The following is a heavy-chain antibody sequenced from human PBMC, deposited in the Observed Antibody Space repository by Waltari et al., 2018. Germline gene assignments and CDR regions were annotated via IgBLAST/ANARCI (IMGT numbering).Heavy chain of an antibody. Sequence: EVQLLESGGGLVQPGGSLRLSCAASGFTFRSYSMNWVRKAPGKGLEWVSYISSSSSTIYYADSVKGRFTISRDNAKNSLYLQMNSLRAEDTAVYYCARGGSGNEGYWGQGTLVTVSS. D-gene: IGHD3-10*01. J-gene: IGHJ4*02. CDR3: ARGGSGNEGY. CDR2: ISSSSSTI. CDR1: GFTFRSYS. V-gene: IGHV3-48*01.